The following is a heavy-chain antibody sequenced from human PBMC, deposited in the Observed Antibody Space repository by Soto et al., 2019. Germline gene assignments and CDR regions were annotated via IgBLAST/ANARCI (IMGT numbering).Heavy chain of an antibody. D-gene: IGHD6-19*01. CDR2: IIPIFGTA. Sequence: WASVKVSCKASGGTFSSYAISWVRQAPGQGLEWMGGIIPIFGTANYAQKFQGRVTITADESTSTAYMELSSLRSEDTAVYYCASHPGIAVAATIDYWGQGTLVTVSS. V-gene: IGHV1-69*13. CDR3: ASHPGIAVAATIDY. CDR1: GGTFSSYA. J-gene: IGHJ4*02.